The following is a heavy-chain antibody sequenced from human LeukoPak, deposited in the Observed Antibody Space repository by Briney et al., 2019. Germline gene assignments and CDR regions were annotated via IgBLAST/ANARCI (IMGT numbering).Heavy chain of an antibody. CDR3: VRDLDY. CDR2: IKQDGGDK. CDR1: GFTFSSYW. J-gene: IGHJ4*02. V-gene: IGHV3-7*03. Sequence: GGSLRLSCTASGFTFSSYWMSWVRQAPGKRLEWVANIKQDGGDKYYVDSVKGRFTISRDNAKNSLYLQMNSLRAEDTAMYYCVRDLDYWGQGTLVTVSS.